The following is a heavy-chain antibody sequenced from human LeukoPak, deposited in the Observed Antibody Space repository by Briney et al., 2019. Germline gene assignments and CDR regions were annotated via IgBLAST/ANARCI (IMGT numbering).Heavy chain of an antibody. CDR2: IYYSGST. J-gene: IGHJ6*02. V-gene: IGHV4-59*01. D-gene: IGHD1-26*01. CDR3: ARAPYSGSYSRYYYYGMDV. Sequence: SETLSLTCTVSGGSISSYYWSWIRQPPGKGLEWIRHIYYSGSTNYNPSIKRRVTITVDTSKNHSSLKLSSVTAADTAVYYCARAPYSGSYSRYYYYGMDVWGQGTTVTVSS. CDR1: GGSISSYY.